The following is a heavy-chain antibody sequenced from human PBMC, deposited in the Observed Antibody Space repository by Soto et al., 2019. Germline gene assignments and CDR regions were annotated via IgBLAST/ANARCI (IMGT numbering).Heavy chain of an antibody. CDR1: GYSFTTYW. CDR2: IHPSESDT. D-gene: IGHD3-10*01. J-gene: IGHJ6*02. CDR3: ARHEGTYYNFYGMEV. Sequence: PGESLKISCKSYGYSFTTYWIAWVRQMPGKGLEWMGSIHPSESDTRYSPSFQGQVTISADMSITTAYLQWSSLKASDTAMYYCARHEGTYYNFYGMEVWGQGTTVTVSS. V-gene: IGHV5-51*01.